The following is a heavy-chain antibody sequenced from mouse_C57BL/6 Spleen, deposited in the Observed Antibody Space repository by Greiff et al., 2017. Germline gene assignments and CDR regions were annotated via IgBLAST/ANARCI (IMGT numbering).Heavy chain of an antibody. CDR1: GFTFNTYA. J-gene: IGHJ1*03. CDR2: IRRKSSNYAT. D-gene: IGHD1-1*01. Sequence: EVKLVESGGGLVQPKGSLKLSCAASGFTFNTYAMHWVRQAPGKGLEWVARIRRKSSNYATYYADSVKDRFTISRDDSQSMLYLQMNNLKTEDTAMYYGVRVYYGSSYGYFDVWGTGTTVTVSS. V-gene: IGHV10-3*01. CDR3: VRVYYGSSYGYFDV.